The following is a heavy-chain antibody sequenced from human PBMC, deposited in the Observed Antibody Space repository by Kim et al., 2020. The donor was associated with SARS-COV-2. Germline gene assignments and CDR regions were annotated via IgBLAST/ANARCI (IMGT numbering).Heavy chain of an antibody. V-gene: IGHV4-4*02. J-gene: IGHJ4*02. CDR3: ATAEAYDFWSGYSEGPFDY. CDR1: GGSISSSNW. CDR2: IYHSGST. Sequence: SETLSLTCAVSGGSISSSNWWSWVRQPPGKGLEWIGEIYHSGSTNYNPSLKSRVTISVDKSKNQFSLKLSSVTAADTAVYYCATAEAYDFWSGYSEGPFDYWGQGTLVTVSS. D-gene: IGHD3-3*01.